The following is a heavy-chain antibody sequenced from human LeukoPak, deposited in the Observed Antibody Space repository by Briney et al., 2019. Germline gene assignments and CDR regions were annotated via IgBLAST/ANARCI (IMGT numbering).Heavy chain of an antibody. CDR3: ARDRAANQDWVEFDP. D-gene: IGHD3/OR15-3a*01. Sequence: PGGSLRLSCAASGFSVSNTYMGWVRQAPEKGLEWVSVTYSGGTTFYADFVRGRFAISRDESENTLYLQMNSLRVEDTAVYFCARDRAANQDWVEFDPWGQGTPVIVSS. CDR1: GFSVSNTY. V-gene: IGHV3-66*02. CDR2: TYSGGTT. J-gene: IGHJ5*02.